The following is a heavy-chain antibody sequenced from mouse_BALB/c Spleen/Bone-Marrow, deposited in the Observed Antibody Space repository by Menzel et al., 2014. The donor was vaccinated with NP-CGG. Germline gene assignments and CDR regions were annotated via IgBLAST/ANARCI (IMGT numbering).Heavy chain of an antibody. Sequence: VQLQQPGAELEKPGASVKLSCTASGFNIKDTYMHWVKQRPEQGLEWIGRVDPANGNTKYDPKFQGKSTITADTSSNTAYLQLSSLTSDDTAVYYCARYRLGTYFDYWGQGTTLTVSS. CDR1: GFNIKDTY. D-gene: IGHD2-14*01. V-gene: IGHV14-3*02. J-gene: IGHJ2*01. CDR2: VDPANGNT. CDR3: ARYRLGTYFDY.